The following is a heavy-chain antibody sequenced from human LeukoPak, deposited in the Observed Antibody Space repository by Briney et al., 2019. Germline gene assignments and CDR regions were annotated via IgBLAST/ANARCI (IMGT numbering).Heavy chain of an antibody. D-gene: IGHD2-2*01. V-gene: IGHV3-74*01. Sequence: GRSLRLSCAVSGFTFSSYWMHWVRQAPGKGLVWVSRINSDGSTTNYADSVKGRFIISRDNAKNTLYLQMNSLRAEDTAVYYCTRPESSSSLACDHWGQGTLVTVSS. CDR1: GFTFSSYW. J-gene: IGHJ4*02. CDR3: TRPESSSSLACDH. CDR2: INSDGSTT.